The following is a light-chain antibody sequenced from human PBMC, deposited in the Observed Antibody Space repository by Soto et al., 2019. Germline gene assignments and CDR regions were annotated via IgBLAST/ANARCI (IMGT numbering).Light chain of an antibody. CDR2: DAS. J-gene: IGKJ2*01. V-gene: IGKV3-11*01. CDR1: QSVSSY. CDR3: QQRSNWPGYT. Sequence: EIVLTQSPATLSLSPGERATLSCRASQSVSSYLAWYQQKPGQAPRLLIYDASNRATSIPARFSGSGSGTDFTLTISRLEPEDFAVYYCQQRSNWPGYTFGQGTKLEIK.